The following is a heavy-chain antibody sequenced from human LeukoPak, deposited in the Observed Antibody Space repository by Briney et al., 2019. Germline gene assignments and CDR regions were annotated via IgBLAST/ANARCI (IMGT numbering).Heavy chain of an antibody. CDR1: GYTFTGYY. J-gene: IGHJ4*02. V-gene: IGHV1-2*02. CDR3: ARGGGPGNYPFDF. CDR2: INPNSGAT. Sequence: ASVKVSCKASGYTFTGYYMHWVRQAPGQGLEWMGWINPNSGATNYVQKFQGRVTITRDTSISTAYMELSRLRSDDTAVYYCARGGGPGNYPFDFWGQGTLVTVSS. D-gene: IGHD1-7*01.